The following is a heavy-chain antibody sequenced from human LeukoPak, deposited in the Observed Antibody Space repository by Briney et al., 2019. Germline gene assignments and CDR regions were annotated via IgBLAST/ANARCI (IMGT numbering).Heavy chain of an antibody. V-gene: IGHV4-34*01. CDR2: INHSGST. D-gene: IGHD3-10*01. CDR1: GGSFSGYY. J-gene: IGHJ5*02. CDR3: ARVGGDYGSGSYCLTS. Sequence: ASVTLSLTCAVYGGSFSGYYWSWIRQPPGKGLEWIGEINHSGSTNYNPSLKSRVTISVDTSKNQFSLKLSSVTAADTAVYYCARVGGDYGSGSYCLTSWGQGTLVTVSS.